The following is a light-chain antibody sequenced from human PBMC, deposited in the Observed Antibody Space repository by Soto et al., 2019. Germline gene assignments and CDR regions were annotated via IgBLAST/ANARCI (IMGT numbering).Light chain of an antibody. J-gene: IGKJ1*01. Sequence: EIVLTQSPGTLSLSPGERATLSCRASQSVSSSYLAWYQQKPGQAPRLLIYAASSMATGIPYRFSGSGSGTDFTLTISRLEPEDFAVYYCQQYGSSPWTFGQGTKVEIK. CDR2: AAS. CDR3: QQYGSSPWT. CDR1: QSVSSSY. V-gene: IGKV3-20*01.